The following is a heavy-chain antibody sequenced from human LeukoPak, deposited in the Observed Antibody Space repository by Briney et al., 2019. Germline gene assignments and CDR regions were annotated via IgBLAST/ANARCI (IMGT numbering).Heavy chain of an antibody. V-gene: IGHV4-59*08. D-gene: IGHD3-10*01. CDR3: ARFGITVVRGGKYYFDY. CDR1: GASISNYY. Sequence: SETLSLTCTVSGASISNYYWSWIRQPPGKGLERIGHIYYSGATKYNPSLKSRITISVDTSKNQFSLMLSSVTAADTAVYYCARFGITVVRGGKYYFDYWGQGTLVTVSS. J-gene: IGHJ4*02. CDR2: IYYSGAT.